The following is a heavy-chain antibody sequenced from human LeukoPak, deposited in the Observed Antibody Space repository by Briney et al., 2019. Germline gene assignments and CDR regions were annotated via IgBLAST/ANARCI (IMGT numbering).Heavy chain of an antibody. CDR3: ARVLVGATRWFDP. CDR2: IYYSGST. CDR1: GGSVSSGSYY. Sequence: SETLSLTCTVSGGSVSSGSYYWSWIRQPPGKGLEWIGYIYYSGSTNYNPSLKSRVTIPVDTSKNQFSLKLSSVTAADTAVYYCARVLVGATRWFDPWGQGTLVTVSS. V-gene: IGHV4-61*01. J-gene: IGHJ5*02. D-gene: IGHD1-26*01.